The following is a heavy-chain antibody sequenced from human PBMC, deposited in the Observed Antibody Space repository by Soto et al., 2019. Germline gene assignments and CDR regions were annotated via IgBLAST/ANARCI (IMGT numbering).Heavy chain of an antibody. Sequence: PGGSLRLSCAASGFAFRSHWMSWVRQAPGKGLEWVANINQDGSQKYYVDSVKGRFTISRDNAKNSLYLQMNSLRAEDTAVYYCARDPSIVVVPAAIRAYYYYYGMDVWGQGTTVTVSS. CDR3: ARDPSIVVVPAAIRAYYYYYGMDV. D-gene: IGHD2-2*01. J-gene: IGHJ6*02. V-gene: IGHV3-7*01. CDR1: GFAFRSHW. CDR2: INQDGSQK.